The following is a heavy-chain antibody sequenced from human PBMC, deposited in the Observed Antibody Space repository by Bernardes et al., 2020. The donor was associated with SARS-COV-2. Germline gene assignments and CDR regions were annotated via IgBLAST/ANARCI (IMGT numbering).Heavy chain of an antibody. Sequence: GGSLRLYCAASGITFSNYAMSWVRKATGKGLEWVSAMSSIGGSTYYADSVKGRFTISRDNSENTLSLQMNSLRAEDTAVYYCAKLRGYNWNVDAFDTWGQGTMVSVSS. D-gene: IGHD1-1*01. CDR1: GITFSNYA. V-gene: IGHV3-23*01. J-gene: IGHJ3*02. CDR2: MSSIGGST. CDR3: AKLRGYNWNVDAFDT.